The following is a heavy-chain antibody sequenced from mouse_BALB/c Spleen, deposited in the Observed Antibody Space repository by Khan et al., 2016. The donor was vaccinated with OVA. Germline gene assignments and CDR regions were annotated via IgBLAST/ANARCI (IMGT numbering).Heavy chain of an antibody. Sequence: QLEESGPGLVKPSQSLSLTCTVTGYSITSDYAWNWIRQFPGNKLEWMAYITYSGSTGYNHSLKGRISITRDTSKNQFFLQLNSVTTEDTATYYCARDYGSSYLFFDYWGQGITLTVSS. CDR1: GYSITSDYA. CDR2: ITYSGST. J-gene: IGHJ2*01. D-gene: IGHD1-1*01. CDR3: ARDYGSSYLFFDY. V-gene: IGHV3-2*02.